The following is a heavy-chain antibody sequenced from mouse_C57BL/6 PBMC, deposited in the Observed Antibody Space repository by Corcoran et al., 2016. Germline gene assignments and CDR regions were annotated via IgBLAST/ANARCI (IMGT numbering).Heavy chain of an antibody. D-gene: IGHD4-1*01. J-gene: IGHJ3*01. V-gene: IGHV9-3*01. CDR2: INTYSGVP. CDR3: ARSSTRTGTAWFAY. CDR1: GYTFTTYG. Sequence: QIQLIQSGPELKKPGETVKISCKASGYTFTTYGMSWVKQAPGKGLKWMGWINTYSGVPTYADDFKGRFAFSLETSASTAYLQINNLKNEDTATYFCARSSTRTGTAWFAYWGQGTLVTVSA.